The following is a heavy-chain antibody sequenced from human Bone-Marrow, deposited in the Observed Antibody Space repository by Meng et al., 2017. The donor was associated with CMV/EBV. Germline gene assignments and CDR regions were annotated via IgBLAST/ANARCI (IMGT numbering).Heavy chain of an antibody. V-gene: IGHV1-18*01. J-gene: IGHJ4*02. CDR2: ISAYNGNT. CDR1: GGTFSSYG. D-gene: IGHD1-26*01. CDR3: ARGGSTFFFSGSYSFDY. Sequence: ASVKVSCKASGGTFSSYGISWVRQAPGQGLEWMGWISAYNGNTNYAQKLQGRVTMTTDTSTSTAYMELRSLRSDDTAVYYCARGGSTFFFSGSYSFDYWGQGTLVTVSS.